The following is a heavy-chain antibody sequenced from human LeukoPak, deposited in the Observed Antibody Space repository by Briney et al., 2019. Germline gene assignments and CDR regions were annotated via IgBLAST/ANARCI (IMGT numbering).Heavy chain of an antibody. V-gene: IGHV4-59*01. D-gene: IGHD1-26*01. Sequence: SETLSLTCTVSGGSISSYYWSWIRQPPGKGLEWIGYIFYSGSTNYNPSLKSRVTMSVDTSKNLFSLKVSSVTAADTAVYYCARGRSNYYGMDVWGQGTTVTVSS. CDR3: ARGRSNYYGMDV. J-gene: IGHJ6*02. CDR1: GGSISSYY. CDR2: IFYSGST.